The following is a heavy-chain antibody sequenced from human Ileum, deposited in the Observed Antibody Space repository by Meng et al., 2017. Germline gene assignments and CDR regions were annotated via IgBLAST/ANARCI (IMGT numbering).Heavy chain of an antibody. V-gene: IGHV3-74*02. CDR3: ARAIEVAGTGGYY. D-gene: IGHD6-19*01. Sequence: VPVVEFGGAVVPPGRSLGLSCAASGFTFRSYWMHWVRQAPGKGLVWVSRINSDGSSTNYADSVKGRFTISRDNAKNTLHLQMNSLRAEDTAVYYCARAIEVAGTGGYYWGQGTLVTVSS. CDR1: GFTFRSYW. CDR2: INSDGSST. J-gene: IGHJ4*02.